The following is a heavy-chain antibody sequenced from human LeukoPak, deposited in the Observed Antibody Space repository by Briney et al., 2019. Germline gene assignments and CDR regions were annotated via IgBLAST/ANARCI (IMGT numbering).Heavy chain of an antibody. CDR1: GGSISSSSYY. Sequence: PSETLSLTCTVSGGSISSSSYYWGWIRQPPGKGLEWIGSIYYSGSTYYNPSLKSRVTISVDTSKNQFSLKLSSVTAADTAVYYCARCGSGSYYAHHTFDYWGQGTLVTVSS. V-gene: IGHV4-39*01. CDR3: ARCGSGSYYAHHTFDY. CDR2: IYYSGST. D-gene: IGHD3-10*01. J-gene: IGHJ4*02.